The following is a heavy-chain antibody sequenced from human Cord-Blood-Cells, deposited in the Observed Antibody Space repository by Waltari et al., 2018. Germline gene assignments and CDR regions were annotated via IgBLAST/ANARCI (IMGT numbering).Heavy chain of an antibody. V-gene: IGHV4-4*07. Sequence: QVQLQESGPGLVKPSETLSLTCTVSDGSISSYYWSWIRQPAGKGLEWIGRIYTSGSTNYNPSLKSRVTMSVDTSKNQCALKLGSVTAADTAVYYCARVVYYGSGSFRSYYYYMDVWGKGTTVTVSS. J-gene: IGHJ6*03. D-gene: IGHD3-10*01. CDR3: ARVVYYGSGSFRSYYYYMDV. CDR1: DGSISSYY. CDR2: IYTSGST.